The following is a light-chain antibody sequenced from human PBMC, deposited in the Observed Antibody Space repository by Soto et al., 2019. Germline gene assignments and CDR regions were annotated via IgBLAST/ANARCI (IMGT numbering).Light chain of an antibody. Sequence: EIRLTNSPSSLSLSLKDRSTLTCRSSQSISSYLNWYQQKPGKAPKLLIYAASSLQSGVPSRFSGSGSGTEFTLTIAGLQPDDFATYYCQQDDSSTNTFGRGSKVAIK. J-gene: IGKJ4*01. CDR1: QSISSY. CDR3: QQDDSSTNT. V-gene: IGKV1-39*01. CDR2: AAS.